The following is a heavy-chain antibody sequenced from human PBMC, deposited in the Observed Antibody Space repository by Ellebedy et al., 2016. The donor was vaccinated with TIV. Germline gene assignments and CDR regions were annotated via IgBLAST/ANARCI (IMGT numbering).Heavy chain of an antibody. CDR2: INHSGST. Sequence: MPSETLSLTCAVYGGSFSGYYWSWIRQPPGKGLEWIGEINHSGSTNYNPSLKSRVTISVDTSKNQFSLKLSSVTAADTAVYYCARGAGELLKYFDYWGQGTLVTVSS. CDR1: GGSFSGYY. V-gene: IGHV4-34*01. J-gene: IGHJ4*02. CDR3: ARGAGELLKYFDY. D-gene: IGHD1-26*01.